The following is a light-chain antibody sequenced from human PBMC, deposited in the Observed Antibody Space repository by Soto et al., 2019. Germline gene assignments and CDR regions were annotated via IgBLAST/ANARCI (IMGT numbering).Light chain of an antibody. CDR1: SSDVGSYNL. J-gene: IGLJ1*01. CDR3: CSYATSSNYV. Sequence: QSALTQPASVSGSPGQSIAISCTGTSSDVGSYNLVSWYQQHPGKAPKLMIYEDTKRPSGVSDRFSGSKSGNTASLTISGLQAEDEADYYCCSYATSSNYVFGTGTKVTVL. V-gene: IGLV2-23*01. CDR2: EDT.